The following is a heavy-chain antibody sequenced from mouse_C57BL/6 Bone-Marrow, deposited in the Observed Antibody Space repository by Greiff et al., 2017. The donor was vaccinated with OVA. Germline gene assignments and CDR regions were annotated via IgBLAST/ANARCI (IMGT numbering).Heavy chain of an antibody. Sequence: QVQLQQSGPELVKPGASVKISCKASGYTFTSYWITWVKQRPGQGLEWIGDIYPGSGSTNYNEKFKSKATLTVDTSSSTAYMQLSSLTSEDSAVYYCARPYDYDGDYAMDYWGQGTSVTVSS. CDR1: GYTFTSYW. CDR2: IYPGSGST. V-gene: IGHV1-55*01. CDR3: ARPYDYDGDYAMDY. J-gene: IGHJ4*01. D-gene: IGHD2-4*01.